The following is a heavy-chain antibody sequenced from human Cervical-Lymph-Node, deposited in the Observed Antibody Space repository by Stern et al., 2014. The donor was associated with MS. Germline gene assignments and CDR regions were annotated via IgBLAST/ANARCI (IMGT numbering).Heavy chain of an antibody. J-gene: IGHJ6*02. Sequence: EVQLVQSGGGLVQPGGSLRLSCAASGFTFSSYAMSWVRQAPGKGLEWVSAISGSGGSTYYADSVKGRFTISRDNSKNTLYLQMNSLRAEDTAVYYCAKDDKVATSWLDIAYYGMDVWGQGTTVTVSS. CDR2: ISGSGGST. CDR3: AKDDKVATSWLDIAYYGMDV. V-gene: IGHV3-23*04. CDR1: GFTFSSYA. D-gene: IGHD5-12*01.